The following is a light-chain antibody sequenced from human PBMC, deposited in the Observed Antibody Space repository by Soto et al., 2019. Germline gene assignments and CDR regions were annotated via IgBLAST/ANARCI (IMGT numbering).Light chain of an antibody. CDR1: RSNIGAGYD. CDR3: QCYDNSFGANVL. Sequence: QSVLTQPPSVSGTPGQRVSISCTGSRSNIGAGYDVHWYFQLPGTAPKLLINGKDNRPAGVPDRYSVHRSGTSASLAITGLQAEDEAVYYSQCYDNSFGANVLVGGGTKLTVL. CDR2: GKD. J-gene: IGLJ2*01. V-gene: IGLV1-40*01.